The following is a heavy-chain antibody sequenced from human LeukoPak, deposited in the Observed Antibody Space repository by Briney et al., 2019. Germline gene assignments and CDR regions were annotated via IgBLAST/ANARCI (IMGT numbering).Heavy chain of an antibody. CDR3: ARGTQGPLFDY. CDR2: IYHSGRT. D-gene: IGHD3/OR15-3a*01. CDR1: GGSISSYY. Sequence: SETLSLTCTVSGGSISSYYWSWIRQPPGKGLEWIGYIYHSGRTYYNPSLKSRVTISVDKSKNQFSLKLSSVTAADTAVYYCARGTQGPLFDYWGQGTLVTVSS. V-gene: IGHV4-59*12. J-gene: IGHJ4*02.